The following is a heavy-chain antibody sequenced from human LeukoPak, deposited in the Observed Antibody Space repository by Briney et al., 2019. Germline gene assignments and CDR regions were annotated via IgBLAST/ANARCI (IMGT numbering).Heavy chain of an antibody. Sequence: SVKVSCKASGGTFSSYAISWVRQAPGQGLEWMGMIIPILGIANYAQKFQGRVTITADKSTSTAYMELSSLRSEDTAVYYCARDRGVVTATAPFDYWGQGTLVTVSS. CDR3: ARDRGVVTATAPFDY. V-gene: IGHV1-69*04. D-gene: IGHD2-21*02. CDR2: IIPILGIA. J-gene: IGHJ4*02. CDR1: GGTFSSYA.